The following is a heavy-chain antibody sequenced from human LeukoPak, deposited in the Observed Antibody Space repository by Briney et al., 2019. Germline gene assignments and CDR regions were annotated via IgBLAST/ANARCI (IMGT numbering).Heavy chain of an antibody. Sequence: GGSLRLSCAASGFTFNTYAMNWVRQAPGKGLEWVSAISGSGGTTYYADSVKGRFTISRDNSKNTLYLQMNSLRAEDTAVYYCAKYSRPPSIDYWGQGTLVTVSS. D-gene: IGHD6-13*01. CDR1: GFTFNTYA. J-gene: IGHJ4*02. CDR2: ISGSGGTT. CDR3: AKYSRPPSIDY. V-gene: IGHV3-23*01.